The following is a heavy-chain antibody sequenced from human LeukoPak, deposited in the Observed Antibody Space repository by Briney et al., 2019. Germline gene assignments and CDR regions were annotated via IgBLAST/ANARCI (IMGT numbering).Heavy chain of an antibody. V-gene: IGHV4-59*11. J-gene: IGHJ4*02. CDR2: IYYSGST. CDR1: GGSISSHY. CDR3: ARAMAYSSSWYPYYFDY. D-gene: IGHD6-13*01. Sequence: SETLSLTCTVSGGSISSHYWSWIRQPPGKGLEWIGYIYYSGSTNYNPSLKSRVTISVDTSKNQFSLKLSSVTAADTAVYYCARAMAYSSSWYPYYFDYWGQGTLVTVSS.